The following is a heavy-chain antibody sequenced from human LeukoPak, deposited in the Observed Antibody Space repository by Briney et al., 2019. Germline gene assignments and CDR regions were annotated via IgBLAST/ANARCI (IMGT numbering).Heavy chain of an antibody. CDR1: GGSTSSYY. V-gene: IGHV4-59*05. Sequence: SETLSLTCTVSGGSTSSYYWSWIRQPPGKGLEWIGSTYYSGSTYYNPSLKSRVTISVDTSKNQFSLKLSSVTAADTAVYYCARQGRISMIVVLIEDAFDIWGQGTMVTVSS. CDR3: ARQGRISMIVVLIEDAFDI. D-gene: IGHD3-22*01. J-gene: IGHJ3*02. CDR2: TYYSGST.